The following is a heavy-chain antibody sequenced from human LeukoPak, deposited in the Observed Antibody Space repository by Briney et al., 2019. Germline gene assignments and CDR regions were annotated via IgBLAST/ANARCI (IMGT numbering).Heavy chain of an antibody. D-gene: IGHD5-18*01. Sequence: GGSLRLSCAASGFTFSDYYMSWIRQAPGKGLEWVSYISSSSSTIYYADSVKGRFTISRDNAKNSLYLQMNSLRAEDTAVYYCARIGGGSGRNTAVVPYYFDYWGQGTLVTVSS. CDR3: ARIGGGSGRNTAVVPYYFDY. J-gene: IGHJ4*02. CDR1: GFTFSDYY. CDR2: ISSSSSTI. V-gene: IGHV3-11*04.